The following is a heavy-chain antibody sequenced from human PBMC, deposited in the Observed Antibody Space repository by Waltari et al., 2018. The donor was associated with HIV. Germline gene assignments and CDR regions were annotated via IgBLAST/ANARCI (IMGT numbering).Heavy chain of an antibody. Sequence: EVHLLESGGGLVQPGGSLRLSCSASGFTFDNHAMSWVRQAPGKGLAWVSSFSGGSVGIYYADSVGGRFTISRDNSRYTLYRQMNSLRAEDTAVYYCAKRFGGNFEFDRITPAFKYYFDDWGQGTLVTVSS. D-gene: IGHD3-9*01. CDR3: AKRFGGNFEFDRITPAFKYYFDD. V-gene: IGHV3-23*01. J-gene: IGHJ4*02. CDR2: FSGGSVGI. CDR1: GFTFDNHA.